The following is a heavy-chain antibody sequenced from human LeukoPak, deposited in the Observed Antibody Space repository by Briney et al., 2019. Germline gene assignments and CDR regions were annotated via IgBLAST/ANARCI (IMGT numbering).Heavy chain of an antibody. J-gene: IGHJ4*02. CDR2: INPNGGGT. CDR3: ARDMTGKRGYFDY. Sequence: ASVKVSCKASGYTFTTYYIHWVRQAPGQGLEWMGLINPNGGGTGYAQKFQGRVTMTRDTSTSTIYMELSSLKSEDTAVYYCARDMTGKRGYFDYWGQGTLVTVSS. V-gene: IGHV1-46*01. CDR1: GYTFTTYY. D-gene: IGHD1-20*01.